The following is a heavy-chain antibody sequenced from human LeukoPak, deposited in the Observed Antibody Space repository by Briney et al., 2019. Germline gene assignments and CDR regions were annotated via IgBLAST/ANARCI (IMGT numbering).Heavy chain of an antibody. V-gene: IGHV3-48*02. CDR1: GFTFSSYS. CDR2: ISSSSSTI. J-gene: IGHJ6*02. CDR3: AGTITGLAYGMDV. Sequence: GGSLRLSCAASGFTFSSYSMNWVRQAPGKGLEWVSYISSSSSTIYYADSVKGRFTISRGNAKNSLYLQMNSLRDEDTAVYYCAGTITGLAYGMDVWGQGTTVTVSS. D-gene: IGHD5-12*01.